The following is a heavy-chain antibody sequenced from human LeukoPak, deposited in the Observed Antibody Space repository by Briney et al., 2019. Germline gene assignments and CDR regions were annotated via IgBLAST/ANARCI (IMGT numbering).Heavy chain of an antibody. CDR2: INHSGST. Sequence: SETLSLTCAVYGGSFSGYYWSWIRQPPGKGLEWIGEINHSGSTNYNPSLKSRVTISVDTSKNQLSLKLTSVTAADTAVYYCASLPIAAAAPYNWFDPWGQGTLVTVSS. CDR1: GGSFSGYY. CDR3: ASLPIAAAAPYNWFDP. J-gene: IGHJ5*02. V-gene: IGHV4-34*01. D-gene: IGHD6-13*01.